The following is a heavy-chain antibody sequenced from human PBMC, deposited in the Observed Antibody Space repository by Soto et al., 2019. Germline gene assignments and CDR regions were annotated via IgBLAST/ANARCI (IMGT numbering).Heavy chain of an antibody. CDR1: GYTFTSYA. CDR2: IDAFKGEI. J-gene: IGHJ4*02. Sequence: ASVKVSCKASGYTFTSYAVTWVRQAPGQGLEWMGWIDAFKGEITYAQKFQGRVTMTTDTSTSTAYMELRSLRSDDTAVYYCARKGPLWAGDFDYWGQGTLVTVSS. D-gene: IGHD3-10*01. CDR3: ARKGPLWAGDFDY. V-gene: IGHV1-18*01.